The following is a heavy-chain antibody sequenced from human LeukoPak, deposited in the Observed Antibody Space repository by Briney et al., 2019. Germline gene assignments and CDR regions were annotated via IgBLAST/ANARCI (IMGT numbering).Heavy chain of an antibody. CDR1: GYTFTSYY. CDR2: INPSGGST. Sequence: GASVKVSCKASGYTFTSYYMHSVRQTPGQGLEWMGIINPSGGSTSYAQKFQGRVTMTRETSTSTVYMELSSLRSEDTAVYYCARVGGAGLYYFDYWGQGTLVTVSS. V-gene: IGHV1-46*03. CDR3: ARVGGAGLYYFDY. J-gene: IGHJ4*02. D-gene: IGHD3-16*01.